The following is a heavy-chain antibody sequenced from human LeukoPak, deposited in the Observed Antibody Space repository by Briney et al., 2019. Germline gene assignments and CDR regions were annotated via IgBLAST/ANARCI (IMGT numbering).Heavy chain of an antibody. D-gene: IGHD1-7*01. V-gene: IGHV4-39*01. CDR1: GGSISSSSYY. CDR3: ASGVGITGTRVFFDY. J-gene: IGHJ4*02. CDR2: IYYSGST. Sequence: SETLSLTCTVSGGSISSSSYYWGWIRQPPGKGLEWIGSIYYSGSTYYNPSLKSRVTISVDTSKNQFSLKLGSVTAADTAVYYCASGVGITGTRVFFDYWGQGTLVTVSS.